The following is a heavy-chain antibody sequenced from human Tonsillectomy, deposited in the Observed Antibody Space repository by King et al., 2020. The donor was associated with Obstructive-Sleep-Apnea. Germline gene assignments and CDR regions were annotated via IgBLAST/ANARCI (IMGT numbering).Heavy chain of an antibody. CDR3: ARESGYDYCGKYYYYGMDV. CDR2: ISSSRSTL. V-gene: IGHV3-48*01. D-gene: IGHD5-12*01. J-gene: IGHJ6*02. Sequence: VQLVESGGGLVQPGGSLRLSCAASGVTFSSYNMNWVRQAPGKGLEWGSYISSSRSTLYYADSVKGRLTSSRDNAKNSPYIQKNSRIAEDTRVYYCARESGYDYCGKYYYYGMDVWGQGTTVTVSS. CDR1: GVTFSSYN.